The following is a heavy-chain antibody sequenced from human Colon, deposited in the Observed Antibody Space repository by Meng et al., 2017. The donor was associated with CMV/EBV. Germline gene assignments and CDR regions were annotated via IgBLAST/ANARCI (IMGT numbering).Heavy chain of an antibody. CDR3: ERVGGWIGSSSIFGWFDP. CDR1: GYTFTDYY. J-gene: IGHJ5*02. V-gene: IGHV1-2*02. Sequence: QWRRGHSGAEVKIPGASVKVSCKGSGYTFTDYYIHWVRQAPGQGLEWMGLINSNTGATKYAQKFQNRITMTRDTSINTVYMQLSGLRSDDTAVYYCERVGGWIGSSSIFGWFDPWGQGTLVTVSS. CDR2: INSNTGAT. D-gene: IGHD6-6*01.